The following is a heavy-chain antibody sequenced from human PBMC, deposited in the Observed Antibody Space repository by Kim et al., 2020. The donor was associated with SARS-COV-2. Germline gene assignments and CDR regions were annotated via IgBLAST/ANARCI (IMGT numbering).Heavy chain of an antibody. V-gene: IGHV3-33*05. CDR3: ARSDVDTAMAHHPIYFDY. CDR1: GFTFSSYG. J-gene: IGHJ4*02. Sequence: GGSLRLSCAASGFTFSSYGMHWVRQAPGKGLEWVAVISYDGSNKYYADSMKGRFTISRDNSKNTLYLQMNSLRAEDTAVYYCARSDVDTAMAHHPIYFDYWGQGTLVTVSS. D-gene: IGHD5-18*01. CDR2: ISYDGSNK.